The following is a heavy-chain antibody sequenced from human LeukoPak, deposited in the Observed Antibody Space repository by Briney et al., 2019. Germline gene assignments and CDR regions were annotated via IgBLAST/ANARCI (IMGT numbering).Heavy chain of an antibody. CDR2: ISSSSSYI. V-gene: IGHV3-21*01. D-gene: IGHD3-22*01. CDR3: ARGLHYDSSGYLYY. CDR1: GFTFSSYS. Sequence: GGSLRLSCAAFGFTFSSYSMNWVRQAPGKGLEWVSSISSSSSYIYYADSVKGRFTISRDNAKNSLYLQMNSLRAEDTAVYYCARGLHYDSSGYLYYWGQGTLVTVSS. J-gene: IGHJ4*02.